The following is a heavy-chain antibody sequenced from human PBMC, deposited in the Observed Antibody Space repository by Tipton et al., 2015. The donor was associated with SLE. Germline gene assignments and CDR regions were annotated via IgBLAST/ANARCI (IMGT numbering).Heavy chain of an antibody. CDR2: INHSGST. J-gene: IGHJ5*02. V-gene: IGHV4-34*01. Sequence: TLSLTCAVYGGSFSGYYWSWIRQPPGKGLEWIGEINHSGSTNYNPSLESRVTISVDTSKNQFSLKLSSVTAADTAVYYCARDDFWSGREWFDPWGQGTLVTVSS. CDR3: ARDDFWSGREWFDP. CDR1: GGSFSGYY. D-gene: IGHD3-3*01.